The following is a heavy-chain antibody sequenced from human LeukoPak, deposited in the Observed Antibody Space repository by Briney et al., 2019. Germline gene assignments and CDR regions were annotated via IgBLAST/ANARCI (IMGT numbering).Heavy chain of an antibody. CDR2: INHSGST. D-gene: IGHD5-18*01. V-gene: IGHV4-34*01. Sequence: PSETLSLTCAVYGGSFSGYYWSWIRQPPGKGLEWIGEINHSGSTNYNPSLKSLVTISVDTSKNQFSLKLSSATAADTAVYYCARRRGGYSYGKYNWFDPWGQGTLVTVSS. CDR1: GGSFSGYY. CDR3: ARRRGGYSYGKYNWFDP. J-gene: IGHJ5*02.